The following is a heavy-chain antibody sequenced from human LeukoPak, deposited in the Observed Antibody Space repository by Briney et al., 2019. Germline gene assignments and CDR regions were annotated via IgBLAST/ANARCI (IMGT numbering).Heavy chain of an antibody. CDR2: IKQDGSDK. V-gene: IGHV3-7*01. CDR3: ARDGASIAAAGAFDY. D-gene: IGHD6-13*01. J-gene: IGHJ4*02. CDR1: GFTFSNYW. Sequence: PGGSLRLSCAASGFTFSNYWMNWVRQAPGKGLEWVANIKQDGSDKYYVASVRGRFTISRDNAKNSLYLQMNSLRAEDTAVYYCARDGASIAAAGAFDYWGQGTLVTVSS.